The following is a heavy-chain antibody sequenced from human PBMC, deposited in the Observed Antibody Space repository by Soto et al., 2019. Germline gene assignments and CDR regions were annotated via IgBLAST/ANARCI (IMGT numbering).Heavy chain of an antibody. CDR2: IYFSGST. V-gene: IGHV4-61*01. D-gene: IGHD6-19*01. CDR1: GGYVPSDKYY. Sequence: SETMSLTCTVSGGYVPSDKYYWSWIKQPPGKGLEWIGYIYFSGSTNYNPSLKSRVSISVDTSKNQIFLKLSSVTAADTAVYYCARDQGIAVAVFDSWGQGTLVTVSS. CDR3: ARDQGIAVAVFDS. J-gene: IGHJ4*02.